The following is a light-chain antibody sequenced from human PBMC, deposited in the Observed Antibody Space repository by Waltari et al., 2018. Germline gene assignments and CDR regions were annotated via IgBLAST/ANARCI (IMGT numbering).Light chain of an antibody. J-gene: IGLJ1*01. V-gene: IGLV2-14*01. CDR2: DVS. Sequence: QSALTQPASVSGSPGQSITISCTGTRSDVGGYNYVSWYQQHPGKAPQLMIYDVSKRPSGVSNRFSGSKSGNTASLTISGLQTEDEADYYCSSYTSSTSFGTGTKVTVL. CDR3: SSYTSSTS. CDR1: RSDVGGYNY.